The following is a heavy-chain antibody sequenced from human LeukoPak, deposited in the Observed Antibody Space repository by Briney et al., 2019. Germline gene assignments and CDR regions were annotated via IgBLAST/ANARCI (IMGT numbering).Heavy chain of an antibody. J-gene: IGHJ4*02. CDR2: IYTSGST. CDR3: ARSIVGTRAIDY. Sequence: SETLSLTCTVSGGSISSYYWSWIRQPAGKGLEWIGHIYTSGSTNYNPSLKSRVTMSVDTSKNQFSLKLSSVTAADTAFYYCARSIVGTRAIDYWGQGTLVTVSS. V-gene: IGHV4-4*07. D-gene: IGHD1-26*01. CDR1: GGSISSYY.